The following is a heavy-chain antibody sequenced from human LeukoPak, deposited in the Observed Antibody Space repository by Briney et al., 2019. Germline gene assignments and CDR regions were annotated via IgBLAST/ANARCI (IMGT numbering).Heavy chain of an antibody. D-gene: IGHD1-1*01. V-gene: IGHV1-24*01. CDR2: FDPEDGET. J-gene: IGHJ4*02. Sequence: ASVKVSSKASGYTLTSYGISWVRQAPGKGLEWMGGFDPEDGETIYAQKFQGRVTMTEDTSTDTAYVELSSLRSEDTAVYYCATGYNSPEFDYWGQGTLVTVSS. CDR1: GYTLTSYG. CDR3: ATGYNSPEFDY.